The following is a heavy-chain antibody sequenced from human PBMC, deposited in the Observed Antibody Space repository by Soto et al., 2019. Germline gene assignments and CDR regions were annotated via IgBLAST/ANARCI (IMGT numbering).Heavy chain of an antibody. Sequence: PGGSLRLSCADSGFIFNNYAINRVRQVPGKGLEWVSGISGRGGNTFYADSMKGRFTISRDNSKNTVYLQMTNLRVEDTAIYYCAKHSHSGDYAGSFDSWGQGTLVTVSS. V-gene: IGHV3-23*01. D-gene: IGHD4-17*01. CDR1: GFIFNNYA. CDR2: ISGRGGNT. CDR3: AKHSHSGDYAGSFDS. J-gene: IGHJ4*02.